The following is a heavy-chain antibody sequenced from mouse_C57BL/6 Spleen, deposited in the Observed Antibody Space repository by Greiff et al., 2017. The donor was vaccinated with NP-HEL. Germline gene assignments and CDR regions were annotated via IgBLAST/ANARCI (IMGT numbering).Heavy chain of an antibody. CDR3: ARQGPQRGEGYFDY. Sequence: EVMLVESGGDLVKPGGSLKLSCAASGYTFSSYGMSWVRQTPDKRLEWVATISSGGSYTYYPDSVRGRFTISRDNAKNTLYLQMSSLKSEDTAMYYCARQGPQRGEGYFDYWGQGTTLTVSS. D-gene: IGHD3-3*01. CDR1: GYTFSSYG. CDR2: ISSGGSYT. J-gene: IGHJ2*01. V-gene: IGHV5-6*01.